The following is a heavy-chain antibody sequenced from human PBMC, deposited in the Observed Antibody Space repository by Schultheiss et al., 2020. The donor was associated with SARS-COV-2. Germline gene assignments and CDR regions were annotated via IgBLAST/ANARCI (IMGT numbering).Heavy chain of an antibody. V-gene: IGHV3-33*08. CDR3: TRHSSGWNWFDP. J-gene: IGHJ5*02. CDR2: IWYDGSNK. D-gene: IGHD6-19*01. CDR1: GFTFSSYG. Sequence: GGSLRLSCAASGFTFSSYGMHWVRQAPGKGLEWVAVIWYDGSNKYYADSVKGRFTISRDNSKNTLYLQMNSLRAEDTAVYYCTRHSSGWNWFDPWGQGTLVTVSS.